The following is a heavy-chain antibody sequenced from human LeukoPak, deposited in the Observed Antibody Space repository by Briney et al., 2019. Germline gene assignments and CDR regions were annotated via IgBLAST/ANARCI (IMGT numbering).Heavy chain of an antibody. CDR2: IYHSGST. J-gene: IGHJ3*02. Sequence: ASETLSLTCTVSGGSISSGGYYWSWIRQPPGKGLEWIGYIYHSGSTYYNPSLKSRVTISVDTSKNQFSLKLSSVTAADTAVYYCARDLRGMTTVTKNAFDIWGQGTMVTVSS. D-gene: IGHD4-17*01. CDR1: GGSISSGGYY. V-gene: IGHV4-30-2*01. CDR3: ARDLRGMTTVTKNAFDI.